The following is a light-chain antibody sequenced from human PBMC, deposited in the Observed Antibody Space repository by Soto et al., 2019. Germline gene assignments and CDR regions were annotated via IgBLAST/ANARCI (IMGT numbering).Light chain of an antibody. V-gene: IGLV2-14*01. J-gene: IGLJ1*01. Sequence: QSALTQHASVSGSPGQSITISCTGTSSDVGAYNYVSWYQQHPGKAPKLMICDVSNRPSGVSNRFSGSKSGNTASLTISGLQAEDEADYYCSSYTSSSTLGFGTGTKLTVL. CDR2: DVS. CDR3: SSYTSSSTLG. CDR1: SSDVGAYNY.